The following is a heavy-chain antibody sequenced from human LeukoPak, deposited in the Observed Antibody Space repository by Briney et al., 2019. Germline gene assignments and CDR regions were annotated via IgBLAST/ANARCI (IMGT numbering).Heavy chain of an antibody. V-gene: IGHV1-2*02. D-gene: IGHD6-13*01. Sequence: ASVKVSCKASGYTFTGYYMHWVRQAPGQGLEWMGWINPNSGGTNYAQKFQGRFTISRDNSKNTLYLQMNSLRAEDTAVYYCAKDQLLIAAAGYFDYWGQGTLVTVSS. CDR3: AKDQLLIAAAGYFDY. CDR1: GYTFTGYY. CDR2: INPNSGGT. J-gene: IGHJ4*02.